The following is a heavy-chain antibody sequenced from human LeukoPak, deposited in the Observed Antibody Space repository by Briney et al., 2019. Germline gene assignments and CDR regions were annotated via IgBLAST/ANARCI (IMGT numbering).Heavy chain of an antibody. J-gene: IGHJ4*02. Sequence: PEGSLRLSCAASGFTFSNAWMNWVRQAPGKGLEWVGRIKSKTGGGTIDYAAPVKGRFTISRDDSKDTLYLQMNSLKSEDTAVYHCTTAAFVGATAYWGQGALVIVSS. CDR1: GFTFSNAW. V-gene: IGHV3-15*07. D-gene: IGHD1-26*01. CDR3: TTAAFVGATAY. CDR2: IKSKTGGGTI.